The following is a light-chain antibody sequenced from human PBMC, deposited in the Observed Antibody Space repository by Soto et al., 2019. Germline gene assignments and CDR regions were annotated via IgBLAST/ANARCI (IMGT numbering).Light chain of an antibody. CDR1: QSVSSY. J-gene: IGKJ1*01. Sequence: EIVLTQSPATLSLSPGERATLSCRASQSVSSYLAWYQQKPGQAPRLLIYDASSRATGIPDRFSGSGSGTDFTLTISRLEPEDFAVYYCHQYGRSLSTFGQGTKVDI. CDR2: DAS. V-gene: IGKV3-20*01. CDR3: HQYGRSLST.